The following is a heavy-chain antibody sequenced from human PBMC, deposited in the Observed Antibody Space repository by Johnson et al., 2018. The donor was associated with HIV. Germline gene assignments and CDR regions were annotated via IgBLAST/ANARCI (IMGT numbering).Heavy chain of an antibody. V-gene: IGHV3-64*07. D-gene: IGHD1-7*01. CDR2: IGSSGGGT. CDR3: AREPLGNYVLGYAFDI. Sequence: VQLVESWGGLVQPVGSLRLSCVGSGFIFSDYSMHWVRQAPGKGLEYVSLIGSSGGGTFYADSVKGRFIISRDNSKNTLYLQMGSLTTEDMAVYYCAREPLGNYVLGYAFDIWGQGTMVTVSS. CDR1: GFIFSDYS. J-gene: IGHJ3*02.